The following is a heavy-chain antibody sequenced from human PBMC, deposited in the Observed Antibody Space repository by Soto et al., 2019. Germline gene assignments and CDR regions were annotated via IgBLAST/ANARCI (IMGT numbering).Heavy chain of an antibody. V-gene: IGHV4-4*02. D-gene: IGHD3-9*01. CDR2: IYHSGST. Sequence: PSETLSLTCAVSGGSISSSNWWSWVRQPPGKGLEWIGEIYHSGSTNYNPSLKSRVTISVDKSKNQFSLKLSSVTAADTAVYYCASNIQHYDILTGYYSNWFDPWGQGTLVTVSS. CDR3: ASNIQHYDILTGYYSNWFDP. CDR1: GGSISSSNW. J-gene: IGHJ5*02.